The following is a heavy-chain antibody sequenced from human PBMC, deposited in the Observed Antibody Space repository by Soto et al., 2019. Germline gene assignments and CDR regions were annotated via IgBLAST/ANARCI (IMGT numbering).Heavy chain of an antibody. J-gene: IGHJ4*02. CDR1: GGTLSSFIDYP. V-gene: IGHV1-69*06. D-gene: IGHD3-3*01. CDR3: ARRDTSGFLRYFDN. CDR2: IVPNVGTV. Sequence: SVKVSCKASGGTLSSFIDYPINWVRQAPGQGLEWMGGIVPNVGTVNYAQKFQGRVTITADKSTGTAYMEVSSLRSEDTALYYCARRDTSGFLRYFDNWGQGTLVTVSS.